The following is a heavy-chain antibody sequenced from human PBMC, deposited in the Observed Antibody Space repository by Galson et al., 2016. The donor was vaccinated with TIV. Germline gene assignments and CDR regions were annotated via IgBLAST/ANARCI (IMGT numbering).Heavy chain of an antibody. CDR1: GGIFSNFV. J-gene: IGHJ4*02. CDR3: ARDEEYAKYYFDF. Sequence: SVKVSCKASGGIFSNFVISWVRQAPGQGLEWMGRFTPVFGITNYAQKFQDRVSITADKSTSTVYMELSSLTSQDTAIYYCARDEEYAKYYFDFWGQGTQVTVSS. V-gene: IGHV1-69*04. D-gene: IGHD2/OR15-2a*01. CDR2: FTPVFGIT.